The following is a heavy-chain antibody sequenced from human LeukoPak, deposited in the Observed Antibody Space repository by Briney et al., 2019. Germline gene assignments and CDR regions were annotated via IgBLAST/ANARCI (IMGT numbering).Heavy chain of an antibody. CDR1: GGSISSGSYY. J-gene: IGHJ3*02. Sequence: PSETLSLTCTVSGGSISSGSYYWSWIRQPAGRGLEWIGRIYTSGSTNYNPSLKSRVTISVDTSKNQFSLKLSSVTAADTAVYYCASGHDFWSVPLDAFDIWGQGTMVTVSS. V-gene: IGHV4-61*02. D-gene: IGHD3-3*01. CDR3: ASGHDFWSVPLDAFDI. CDR2: IYTSGST.